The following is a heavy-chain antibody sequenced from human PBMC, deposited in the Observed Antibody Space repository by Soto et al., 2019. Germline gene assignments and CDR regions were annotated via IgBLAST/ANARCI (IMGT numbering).Heavy chain of an antibody. CDR2: IIPIFGTA. D-gene: IGHD6-13*01. CDR3: RGQPPKLPQQLDDY. V-gene: IGHV1-69*01. CDR1: GGTFSSHA. J-gene: IGHJ4*02. Sequence: QVQLVQSGAEVKKPGSSVKVSCKASGGTFSSHAISWVRQAPGQGLEWMGGIIPIFGTANYAQKFQGRVTITADESTSTAYMELSSLRSEDTAVYYCRGQPPKLPQQLDDYWGQGTLVTVSS.